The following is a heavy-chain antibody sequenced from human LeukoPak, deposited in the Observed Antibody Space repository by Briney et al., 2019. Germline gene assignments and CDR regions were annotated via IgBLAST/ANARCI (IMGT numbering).Heavy chain of an antibody. CDR2: IIPIFGTA. CDR3: ARELYGSGSPFDY. V-gene: IGHV1-69*05. CDR1: GCTFSSYA. J-gene: IGHJ4*02. D-gene: IGHD3-10*01. Sequence: ASVKVSCKASGCTFSSYAISWVRQAPGQGLEWMGGIIPIFGTANYAQKFQGRVTITTDESTFTAYMELSSLRSEDTAVYYCARELYGSGSPFDYWGQGTLVTVSS.